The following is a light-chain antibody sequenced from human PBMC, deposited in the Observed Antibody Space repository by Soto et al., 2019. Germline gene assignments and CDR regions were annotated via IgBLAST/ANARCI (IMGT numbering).Light chain of an antibody. V-gene: IGLV1-40*01. J-gene: IGLJ2*01. CDR2: GNS. Sequence: QSVLTQPPSVSGAPGQRVTISCTGSSSNIGAGYDVHWYQQLPGTAPKLLIYGNSNRPSGVPDRFSGSKSRTSASLAITGLQAEDEADYYCQSYDSSLSGSRVVFGGGTELTVL. CDR3: QSYDSSLSGSRVV. CDR1: SSNIGAGYD.